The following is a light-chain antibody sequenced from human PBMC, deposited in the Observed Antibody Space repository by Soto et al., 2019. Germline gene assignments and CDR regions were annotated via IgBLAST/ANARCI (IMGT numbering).Light chain of an antibody. J-gene: IGKJ1*01. CDR1: QSITTW. V-gene: IGKV1-5*01. Sequence: DITLTQSPSTQSAPLGERVVIPCRASQSITTWLAWYQQKPAKAPKLLIYDASSVESGVPSRFSGSGSGTEFTLTISSLKADDFATYCCQQQNDYWTFGQGTKVDIK. CDR3: QQQNDYWT. CDR2: DAS.